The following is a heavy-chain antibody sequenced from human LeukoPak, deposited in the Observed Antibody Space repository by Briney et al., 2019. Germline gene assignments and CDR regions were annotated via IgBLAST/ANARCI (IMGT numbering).Heavy chain of an antibody. CDR2: IYPGDSDT. V-gene: IGHV5-51*01. CDR3: ARHCTYGSGSYLDAFDI. Sequence: GESLKISCKGSGYSFISYWIGWVRQMPGKGLEWMGIIYPGDSDTRYSPSFQGQVTISADKSISTAYLQWSSLKASDTAMYYCARHCTYGSGSYLDAFDIWGQGTMVTVSS. J-gene: IGHJ3*02. CDR1: GYSFISYW. D-gene: IGHD3-10*01.